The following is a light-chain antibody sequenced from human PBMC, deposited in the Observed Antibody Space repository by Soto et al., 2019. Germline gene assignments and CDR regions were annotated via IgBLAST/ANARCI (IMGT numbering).Light chain of an antibody. V-gene: IGLV2-18*02. CDR3: SSYTSSSTYV. CDR2: DVS. CDR1: SSDVGSYNR. J-gene: IGLJ1*01. Sequence: QCALTQPPSVSGSPGRSVTISCTGTSSDVGSYNRVSWYQQPPGTAPKLMIYDVSNRPSGVPDRFSGSKSGNAASLTITGLQAEDEADYYCSSYTSSSTYVFGTGTKVTVL.